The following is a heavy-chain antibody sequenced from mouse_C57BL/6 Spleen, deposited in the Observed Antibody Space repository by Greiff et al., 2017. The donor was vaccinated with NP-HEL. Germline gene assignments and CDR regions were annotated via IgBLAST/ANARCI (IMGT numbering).Heavy chain of an antibody. D-gene: IGHD1-1*01. J-gene: IGHJ2*01. CDR3: AGEATVVASYYFDY. CDR1: GYTFTSYW. CDR2: IDPSDSET. V-gene: IGHV1-52*01. Sequence: QVQLQQPGAELVRPGSSVKLSCKASGYTFTSYWMHWVKQRPIQGLEWIGNIDPSDSETHYNQKFKDKATLTVDKSSSTAYMQLSSLTSEDSAVYYCAGEATVVASYYFDYWGQGTTLTVSS.